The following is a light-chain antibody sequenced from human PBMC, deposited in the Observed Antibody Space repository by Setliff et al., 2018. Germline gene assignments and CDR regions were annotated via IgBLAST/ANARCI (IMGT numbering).Light chain of an antibody. CDR3: SSYAGSNNYV. CDR2: DVI. V-gene: IGLV2-8*01. CDR1: SSDIGIYNY. J-gene: IGLJ1*01. Sequence: QSVLTQPASVSGSPGQTITISCTGTSSDIGIYNYVSWYQQYPDKAPKLLIYDVINRPSGVSDRFSGSKSGNTASLTVSGLQAEDEADYYCSSYAGSNNYVFGTGTKVTVL.